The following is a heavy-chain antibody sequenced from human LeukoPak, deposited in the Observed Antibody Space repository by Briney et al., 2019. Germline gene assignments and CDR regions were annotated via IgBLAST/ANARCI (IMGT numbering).Heavy chain of an antibody. D-gene: IGHD3-3*01. CDR2: MNPNSGNT. J-gene: IGHJ6*02. Sequence: GASVKVSCKASGYTFTSYDINWVRQATGQGLEWMGWMNPNSGNTGYAQKFQGRVTMTRNTSISTPYMELSSLRSEDTAVYYCARTYYDFWSGYYMNYYYYYGMGVWGQGTTVTVSS. CDR3: ARTYYDFWSGYYMNYYYYYGMGV. V-gene: IGHV1-8*01. CDR1: GYTFTSYD.